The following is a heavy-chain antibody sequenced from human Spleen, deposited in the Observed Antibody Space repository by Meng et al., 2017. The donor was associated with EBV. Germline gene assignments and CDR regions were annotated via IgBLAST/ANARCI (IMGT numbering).Heavy chain of an antibody. CDR2: IYYSGTT. CDR3: ARDFSPPTNLFFDL. D-gene: IGHD5-24*01. CDR1: GCPTISTYW. Sequence: VQLPQSAPGLVNPSGALSLPFAVSGCPTISTYWGCLVLHPAGKGLELIGYIYYSGTTCNAPPLTRPVTISMETSKNLFSPKVNSMTAADTAVYYCARDFSPPTNLFFDLWGQGILVTVSS. J-gene: IGHJ4*02. V-gene: IGHV4-4*02.